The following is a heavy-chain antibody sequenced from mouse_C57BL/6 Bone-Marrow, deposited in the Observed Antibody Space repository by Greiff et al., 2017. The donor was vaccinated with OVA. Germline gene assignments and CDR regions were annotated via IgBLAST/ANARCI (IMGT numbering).Heavy chain of an antibody. J-gene: IGHJ4*01. CDR1: GYTFTSYW. V-gene: IGHV1-69*01. D-gene: IGHD2-4*01. CDR3: ARSDYDYDAAMDY. Sequence: QVQLQQSGAELVMPGASVKLSCKASGYTFTSYWMHWVKQRPGQGLEWIGEIDPSDSYTNYNQKFKGKSTLTVDKSSSTAYMQLSSLTSEDSAVYYCARSDYDYDAAMDYWGQGTSVTVSS. CDR2: IDPSDSYT.